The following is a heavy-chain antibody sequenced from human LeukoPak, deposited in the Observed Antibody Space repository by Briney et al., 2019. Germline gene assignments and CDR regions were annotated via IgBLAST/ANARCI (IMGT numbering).Heavy chain of an antibody. CDR1: GFTFSSYS. V-gene: IGHV3-21*01. CDR2: ISSSSSYI. J-gene: IGHJ4*02. Sequence: GGSLRLSCAASGFTFSSYSMNRVRQAPGKGLAWVSPISSSSSYIYYADSVKGRFTISRDNAKNSLYLQMNSLRAEDTAVCYCARVSSMGAVYYFDYWPQGTLVTVSS. D-gene: IGHD1-26*01. CDR3: ARVSSMGAVYYFDY.